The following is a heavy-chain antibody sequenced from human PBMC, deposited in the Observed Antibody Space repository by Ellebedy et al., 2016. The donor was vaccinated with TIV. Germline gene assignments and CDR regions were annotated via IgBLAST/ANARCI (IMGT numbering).Heavy chain of an antibody. V-gene: IGHV4-4*02. CDR1: GGSISSSNW. CDR2: IYHSGST. D-gene: IGHD5-18*01. J-gene: IGHJ2*01. Sequence: MPSETLSLTCAVSGGSISSSNWWSWVRQPPGKGLEWIGEIYHSGSTNYNPSLKSRVTISVDTSKNQFSLKLSSVTAADTAVYYCARDGGYSYGPGWYFDLWGRGTLVTVSS. CDR3: ARDGGYSYGPGWYFDL.